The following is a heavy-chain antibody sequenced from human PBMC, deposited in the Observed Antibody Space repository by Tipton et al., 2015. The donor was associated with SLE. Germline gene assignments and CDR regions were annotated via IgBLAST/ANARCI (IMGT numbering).Heavy chain of an antibody. CDR2: IHYSRDT. D-gene: IGHD2-15*01. V-gene: IGHV4-59*11. CDR3: ARGSVVADDF. Sequence: TLSLTCTVSGASFSSHYWNWIRQSPGKGLEWIGYIHYSRDTNYNPSLKSRVTISVDTSKNQLSLKLTSVTAADTAVYYCARGSVVADDFWGQGTLVTVSS. J-gene: IGHJ4*02. CDR1: GASFSSHY.